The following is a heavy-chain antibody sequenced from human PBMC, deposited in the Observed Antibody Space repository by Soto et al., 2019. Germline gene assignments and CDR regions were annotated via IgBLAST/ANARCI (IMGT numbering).Heavy chain of an antibody. Sequence: SETLSLTCAVYGGSFSGYYWSWVRQPPGKGLEWIGEINHSGSTNYNPSLKSRVTISVDTSKNQFSLKLSSVTAADTAGYYCARSRTGGVLWFGELFGYYYYGMDVWGQGTTVTVSS. V-gene: IGHV4-34*01. CDR1: GGSFSGYY. D-gene: IGHD3-10*01. J-gene: IGHJ6*02. CDR3: ARSRTGGVLWFGELFGYYYYGMDV. CDR2: INHSGST.